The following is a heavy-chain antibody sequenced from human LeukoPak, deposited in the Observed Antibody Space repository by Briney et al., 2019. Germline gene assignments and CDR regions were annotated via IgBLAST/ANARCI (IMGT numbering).Heavy chain of an antibody. CDR1: GFTFSSYA. CDR2: ISDNGGGT. Sequence: GGSLRLSCAASGFTFSSYAMSWVRQAPEKGLEWVSAISDNGGGTYYADSVRGRFTISRDNSKNTLYLQMNNLRVEDTAVYYCAKGGYTYGDYWGQGTLVTVSS. CDR3: AKGGYTYGDY. V-gene: IGHV3-23*01. D-gene: IGHD5-18*01. J-gene: IGHJ4*02.